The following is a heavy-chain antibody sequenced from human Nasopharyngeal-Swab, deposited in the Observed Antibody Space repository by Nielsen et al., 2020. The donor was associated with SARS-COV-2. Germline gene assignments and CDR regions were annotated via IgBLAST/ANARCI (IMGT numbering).Heavy chain of an antibody. V-gene: IGHV3-23*01. CDR1: GFTFSSYA. CDR3: AKDGREQQLVPDFWYFDL. J-gene: IGHJ2*01. CDR2: ISGSGGST. Sequence: GESLKISCAASGFTFSSYAMSWVRQAPGKGLEWVSAISGSGGSTYYADSVKGRFTIPRDNSKNTLYLQMNSLRAEGTAVYYCAKDGREQQLVPDFWYFDLWGRGTLVTVSS. D-gene: IGHD6-13*01.